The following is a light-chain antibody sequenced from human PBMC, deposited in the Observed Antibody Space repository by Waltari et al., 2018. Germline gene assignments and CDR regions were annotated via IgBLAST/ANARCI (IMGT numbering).Light chain of an antibody. CDR3: QQYDISPLT. Sequence: EIVLMQSPGTLCLCPGERATLSCRASQTFRTTYLAWYQQKPGQAPTLLIYGASTRPTGIPDRFSGSGSGTDFSLTISSLEPEDFAVYYCQQYDISPLTFGGGTKVEIK. CDR1: QTFRTTY. V-gene: IGKV3-20*01. J-gene: IGKJ4*01. CDR2: GAS.